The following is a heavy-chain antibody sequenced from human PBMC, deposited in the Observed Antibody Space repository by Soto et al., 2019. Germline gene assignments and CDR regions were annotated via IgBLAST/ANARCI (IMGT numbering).Heavy chain of an antibody. CDR2: ISYDGSNK. D-gene: IGHD3-22*01. CDR1: GFTFSSYG. J-gene: IGHJ4*02. Sequence: GGSLRLSCAASGFTFSSYGMHWVRQAPGKGLEWVAVISYDGSNKYYADSVKGRFTISRDNSKNTLYLQMNSLRAEDTAVYYCAKGQHYYDSPFDYWGQGTLVTVSS. CDR3: AKGQHYYDSPFDY. V-gene: IGHV3-30*18.